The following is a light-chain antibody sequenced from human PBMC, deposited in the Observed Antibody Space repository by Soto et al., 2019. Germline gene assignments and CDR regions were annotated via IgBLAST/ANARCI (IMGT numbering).Light chain of an antibody. CDR2: GAS. Sequence: EIVLTQSPGTLSLSPGERATLSCRASQSVSSNYLAWYQQNPGLAPRLLIYGASSRATGIPDRFSGSGSGTDFTLTISRLEPEDFAVYYCQQYGSSRWTFGQGTRVEIK. J-gene: IGKJ1*01. CDR3: QQYGSSRWT. CDR1: QSVSSNY. V-gene: IGKV3-20*01.